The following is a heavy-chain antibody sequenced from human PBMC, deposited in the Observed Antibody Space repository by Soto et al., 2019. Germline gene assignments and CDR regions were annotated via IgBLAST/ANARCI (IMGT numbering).Heavy chain of an antibody. V-gene: IGHV3-23*01. CDR1: GFTFSTYG. Sequence: EVQLLESGGGLVQPGGSLRLSCAASGFTFSTYGMSWVRQAPGKGMGWVSIISGSGGSTYYADTVKGRFTISRDNSKNTLYLQMNSLRAEDTAVYYCAKDPATIAVAGTFDYWGQGTLVIVSS. CDR3: AKDPATIAVAGTFDY. D-gene: IGHD6-19*01. CDR2: ISGSGGST. J-gene: IGHJ4*02.